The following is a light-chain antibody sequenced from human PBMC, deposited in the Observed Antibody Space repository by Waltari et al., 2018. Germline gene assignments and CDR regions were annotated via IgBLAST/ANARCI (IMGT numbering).Light chain of an antibody. CDR1: QSVGSRY. J-gene: IGKJ1*01. V-gene: IGKV3-20*01. Sequence: EIVLTQSPGTLYLSPGERATLSCRASQSVGSRYLAWYQQKPGQPPRLLIYGASSRATAIPDRFTGSVSGTDFTLTISRLEPEDFAVYYCQQFAGSPTFGQGTKVEIK. CDR3: QQFAGSPT. CDR2: GAS.